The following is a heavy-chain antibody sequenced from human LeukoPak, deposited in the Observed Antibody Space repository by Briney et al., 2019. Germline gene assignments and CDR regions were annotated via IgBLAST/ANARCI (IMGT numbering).Heavy chain of an antibody. CDR1: GFTFDDYG. Sequence: GGSLRLSCAASGFTFDDYGMSWVRQAPGKGLEWVSGINWNGGSTGYADSVKGRFTISRDNAKNSLYLQMNSLRGEDTALYYCAKDDRGGLQYNLDSWGQGTLVTVSS. D-gene: IGHD1-14*01. J-gene: IGHJ4*02. CDR2: INWNGGST. CDR3: AKDDRGGLQYNLDS. V-gene: IGHV3-20*04.